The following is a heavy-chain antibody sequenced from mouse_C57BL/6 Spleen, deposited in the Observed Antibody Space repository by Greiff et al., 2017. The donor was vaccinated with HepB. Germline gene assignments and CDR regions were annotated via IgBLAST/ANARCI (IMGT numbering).Heavy chain of an antibody. J-gene: IGHJ4*01. Sequence: LVESGAELVKPGASVKISCKASGYAFSSYWMNWVKQRPGKGLEWIGQIYPGDGDTNYNGKFKGKATLTADNSSSKAYMQLSSLTSEDSAVYFCATGTYYAMDYWGQGTSVTVSS. V-gene: IGHV1-80*01. CDR1: GYAFSSYW. CDR3: ATGTYYAMDY. CDR2: IYPGDGDT. D-gene: IGHD4-1*01.